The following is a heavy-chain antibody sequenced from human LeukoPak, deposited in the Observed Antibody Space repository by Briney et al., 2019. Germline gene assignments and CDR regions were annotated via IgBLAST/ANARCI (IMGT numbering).Heavy chain of an antibody. CDR1: GFTFSSHA. V-gene: IGHV3-23*01. D-gene: IGHD3-10*01. CDR3: ANSMVRGVISLLFDY. CDR2: ISSSSDHI. Sequence: GGSLRLSCAASGFTFSSHAMSWVRQAPGKGLEWVSAISSSSDHIYYADSVQGRFTISRDNSKNTLYLQMNSLRAEDTAVYYCANSMVRGVISLLFDYWGQGTLVTVSS. J-gene: IGHJ4*02.